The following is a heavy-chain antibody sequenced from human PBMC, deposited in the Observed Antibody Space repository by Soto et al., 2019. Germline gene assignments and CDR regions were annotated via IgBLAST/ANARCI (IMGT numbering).Heavy chain of an antibody. CDR2: INSDGSST. V-gene: IGHV3-74*01. D-gene: IGHD6-13*01. CDR1: GFTFSSYW. CDR3: ATIAAAGGSYVF. J-gene: IGHJ4*02. Sequence: GGSLRLSCAASGFTFSSYWMHWARQAPGKGLVWVSRINSDGSSTSYADSVKGRFTISRDNAKNTLYLQMNSLRAEDTAVYYCATIAAAGGSYVFWGQGILVTVSS.